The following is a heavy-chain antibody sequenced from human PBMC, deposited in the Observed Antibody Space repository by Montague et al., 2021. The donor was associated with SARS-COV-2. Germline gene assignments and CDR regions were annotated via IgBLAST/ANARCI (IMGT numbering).Heavy chain of an antibody. CDR1: GFTFGDYY. CDR2: ISDDGRTT. J-gene: IGHJ4*02. V-gene: IGHV3-30-3*01. Sequence: SLRLSCAASGFTFGDYYMHWIRQAPGKGLEWVSLISDDGRTTYYADSVKGRFIISRDNSKNTLYLQMNSLRTEDTAVYYCASELADYGDFDYWGQGTLVTVSS. D-gene: IGHD4-17*01. CDR3: ASELADYGDFDY.